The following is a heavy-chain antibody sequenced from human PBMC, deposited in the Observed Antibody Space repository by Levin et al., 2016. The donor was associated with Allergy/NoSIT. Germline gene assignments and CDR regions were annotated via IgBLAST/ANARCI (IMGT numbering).Heavy chain of an antibody. V-gene: IGHV4-38-2*02. D-gene: IGHD3-10*01. CDR1: GYSISSGYY. CDR2: INHSGST. CDR3: AKDRGGKTFDI. Sequence: SETLSLTCTVSGYSISSGYYWGWIRQPPGKGLEWIGEINHSGSTNFNPSLKSRVTLSLDTSKKKFTLRLTSVTAADTAVYFCAKDRGGKTFDIWGQGTKVTVSS. J-gene: IGHJ3*02.